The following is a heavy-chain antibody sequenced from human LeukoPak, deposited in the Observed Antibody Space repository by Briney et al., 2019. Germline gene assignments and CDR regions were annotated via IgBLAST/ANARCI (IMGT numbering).Heavy chain of an antibody. V-gene: IGHV1-8*01. CDR2: MNPNSGNT. D-gene: IGHD3-16*02. J-gene: IGHJ5*02. Sequence: ASVKVSCKASGYTFTSYDINWVRQATGQGLEWMGWMNPNSGNTGYAQKLQGRVTMTRNTSISTAYMELSSLRSEDTAVYYCARGPHYDYVWGSYRPNWFDPWGQGTLVTVSS. CDR1: GYTFTSYD. CDR3: ARGPHYDYVWGSYRPNWFDP.